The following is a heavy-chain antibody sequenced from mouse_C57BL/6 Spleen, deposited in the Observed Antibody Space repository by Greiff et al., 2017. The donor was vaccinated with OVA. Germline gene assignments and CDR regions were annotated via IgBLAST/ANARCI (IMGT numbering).Heavy chain of an antibody. CDR1: GYSFTDYN. D-gene: IGHD1-1*01. CDR2: INPNYGTT. V-gene: IGHV1-39*01. J-gene: IGHJ3*01. CDR3: ASSGYGSPSSWFAY. Sequence: EVQLQQSGPELVKPGASVKISCKASGYSFTDYNMNWVKQSNGKSLEWIGVINPNYGTTSYNQKFKGKATLTVDQSSSTAYMQLNSLTSKHTAVYYSASSGYGSPSSWFAYWGQGTLVTVSA.